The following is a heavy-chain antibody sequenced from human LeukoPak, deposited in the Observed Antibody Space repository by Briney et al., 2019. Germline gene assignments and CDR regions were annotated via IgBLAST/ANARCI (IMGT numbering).Heavy chain of an antibody. J-gene: IGHJ4*02. CDR3: ARAPGGDFWSGYYIDY. CDR1: GGSISSGGYY. Sequence: SSETLSLTCTVSGGSISSGGYYWSWIRQPPGKGLEWIGYIYHSGSTYYNPSLKSRVTISVDRSKNQFSLKLSSVTAADTAVYYCARAPGGDFWSGYYIDYWGQGTLVTVSS. D-gene: IGHD3-3*01. V-gene: IGHV4-30-2*01. CDR2: IYHSGST.